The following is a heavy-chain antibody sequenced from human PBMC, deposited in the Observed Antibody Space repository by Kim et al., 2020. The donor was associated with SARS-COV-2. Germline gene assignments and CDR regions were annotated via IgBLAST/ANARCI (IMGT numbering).Heavy chain of an antibody. J-gene: IGHJ6*02. CDR2: ISGSGGST. CDR3: AKVSVRGVIIPAEIAMDV. Sequence: GGSLRLSCAASGFTFSSYAMSWVRQAPGKGLEWVSVISGSGGSTYYADSVKGRFTISRDNSKNTLYLQMNSLRAEDTAVYYCAKVSVRGVIIPAEIAMDVWGQGTTVTVSS. CDR1: GFTFSSYA. V-gene: IGHV3-23*01. D-gene: IGHD3-10*01.